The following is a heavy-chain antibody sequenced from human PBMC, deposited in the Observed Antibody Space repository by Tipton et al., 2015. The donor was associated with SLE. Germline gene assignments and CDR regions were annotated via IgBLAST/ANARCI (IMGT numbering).Heavy chain of an antibody. CDR3: ARATVTTSPFDY. CDR1: GFTFSSYG. Sequence: SLRLSCAASGFTFSSYGMRWVRQAPGKGLEWVSGISWNGGSTGYADSVKGRFTISRDNAKNSLYLQMNSLRAEDTALYYCARATVTTSPFDYWGQGTLVTVSS. CDR2: ISWNGGST. V-gene: IGHV3-20*04. D-gene: IGHD4-17*01. J-gene: IGHJ4*02.